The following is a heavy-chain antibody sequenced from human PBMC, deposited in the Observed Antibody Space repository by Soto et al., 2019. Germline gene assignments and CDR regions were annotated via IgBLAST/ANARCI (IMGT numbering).Heavy chain of an antibody. J-gene: IGHJ4*02. D-gene: IGHD6-13*01. CDR3: ATTRGLAVGGSFNY. Sequence: QLQLQESGPGLVRPSETLSLTCSVSGGSITSRSSYWAWIRQPPGKGLEWIGTFFSGSTFSNPSLRSRVTISKDASSNQFSLKLTSIAATDTAMYYCATTRGLAVGGSFNYWGQGALVTVSS. V-gene: IGHV4-39*01. CDR2: FFSGST. CDR1: GGSITSRSSY.